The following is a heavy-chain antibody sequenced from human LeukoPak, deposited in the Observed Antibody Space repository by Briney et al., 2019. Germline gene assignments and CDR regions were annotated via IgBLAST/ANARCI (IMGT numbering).Heavy chain of an antibody. J-gene: IGHJ6*02. CDR1: GFTFSGYS. CDR2: ISYDGSNK. CDR3: ARGGYGLGSYFYFYGMDV. D-gene: IGHD3-10*01. V-gene: IGHV3-30-3*01. Sequence: GRSLRLSCAASGFTFSGYSIHWVRQAPGEGLEWVAVISYDGSNKYYADSVKGRFTISRDNSKNTLYLQMNSLRPEDTAVYYCARGGYGLGSYFYFYGMDVWGQGTTVTVSS.